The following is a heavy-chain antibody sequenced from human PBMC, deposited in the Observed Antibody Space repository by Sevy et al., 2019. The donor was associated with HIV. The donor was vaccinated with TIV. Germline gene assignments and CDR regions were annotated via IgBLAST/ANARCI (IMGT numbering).Heavy chain of an antibody. CDR2: ISYDGSNK. J-gene: IGHJ6*03. CDR1: GFTFSSYG. CDR3: AVARNFWRGYYYYYYYMDV. Sequence: GGCLRLSCAASGFTFSSYGMHWVRQAPGKGLEWMAVISYDGSNKYYADSVKGRFTISRDNSKNTLYQQMNSLRAEDTAVYYCAVARNFWRGYYYYYYYMDVWGKGTTVTVSS. V-gene: IGHV3-30*03. D-gene: IGHD3-3*01.